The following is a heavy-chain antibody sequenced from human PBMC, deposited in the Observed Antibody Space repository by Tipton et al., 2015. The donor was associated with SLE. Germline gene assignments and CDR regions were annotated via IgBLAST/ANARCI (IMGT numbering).Heavy chain of an antibody. J-gene: IGHJ4*02. Sequence: TLSLTCAVSGGSISSSSYYWTWIRQPPGKGLEWIGSIYYTGSTNYNPSLKSRVTISVDASGTQFSLRLNSVTAADTAVYYCANHLSTYCGGDCYSDWGQGTLVTVSS. D-gene: IGHD2-21*01. CDR3: ANHLSTYCGGDCYSD. CDR2: IYYTGST. V-gene: IGHV4-39*07. CDR1: GGSISSSSYY.